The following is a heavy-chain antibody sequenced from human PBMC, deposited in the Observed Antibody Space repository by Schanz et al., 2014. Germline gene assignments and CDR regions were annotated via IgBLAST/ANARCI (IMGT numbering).Heavy chain of an antibody. V-gene: IGHV3-48*01. CDR2: IDGKSTTV. CDR1: GFSFSSYS. Sequence: DLVESGGGLIQRGESLRLSCSASGFSFSSYSMNWVRQAPGKGLEWLSYIDGKSTTVYYADSVKGRFTVSRDNARNSLYLQMNRLRAEDTALYYCAIIGVMVAVAGTRADYWGQGTLVTVSS. CDR3: AIIGVMVAVAGTRADY. J-gene: IGHJ4*02. D-gene: IGHD6-19*01.